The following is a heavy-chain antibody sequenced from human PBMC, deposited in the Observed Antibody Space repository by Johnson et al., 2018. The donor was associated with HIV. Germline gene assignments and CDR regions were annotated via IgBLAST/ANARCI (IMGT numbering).Heavy chain of an antibody. CDR2: IYSDDST. CDR3: ARDAPNFFHSSGVRDDAFDI. V-gene: IGHV3-66*01. D-gene: IGHD3-22*01. Sequence: VQLVESGGGLVQPGGSLRLSCEVSGFTFSNFAMSWVRQAPGKGLEWVSVIYSDDSTYYADSVQGRFTLSRDNSQNTLYLQMNSLRAEDTAVYYCARDAPNFFHSSGVRDDAFDIWGPGTMVTVSS. CDR1: GFTFSNFA. J-gene: IGHJ3*02.